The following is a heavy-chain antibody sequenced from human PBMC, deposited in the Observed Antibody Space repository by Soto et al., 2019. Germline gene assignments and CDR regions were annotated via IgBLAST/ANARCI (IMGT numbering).Heavy chain of an antibody. CDR2: INHSGST. J-gene: IGHJ4*02. CDR1: CGSFSGYY. CDR3: ARGVGDYVFRSHFDY. V-gene: IGHV4-34*01. D-gene: IGHD4-17*01. Sequence: SETLSLTCAVYCGSFSGYYWSWIRQPPGKGLEWIGEINHSGSTNYNPSLKSRVTISVDTSKNQFSLKLSSVTAADTAVYYCARGVGDYVFRSHFDYWGQGTLVTVSS.